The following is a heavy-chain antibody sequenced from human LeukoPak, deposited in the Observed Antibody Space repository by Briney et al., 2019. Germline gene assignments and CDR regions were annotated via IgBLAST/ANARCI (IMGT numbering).Heavy chain of an antibody. CDR1: GGSFSGYY. J-gene: IGHJ4*02. CDR2: INHSGST. CDR3: ARLMPRNFDY. Sequence: PSETLSLTCAVYGGSFSGYYWSWIRQPPGKGLEWIGEINHSGSTNYNPSLKSRVTISVDTSKNQFSLKLSSVTAADTAVYYCARLMPRNFDYWGQGTLVTVSS. V-gene: IGHV4-34*01. D-gene: IGHD2-8*01.